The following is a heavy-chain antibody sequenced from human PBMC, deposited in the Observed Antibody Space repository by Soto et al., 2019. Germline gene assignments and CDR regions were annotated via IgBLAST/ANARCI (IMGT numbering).Heavy chain of an antibody. CDR3: ATDKVAFDM. CDR2: INTKTGGT. V-gene: IGHV1-2*02. CDR1: GYIFTGYY. Sequence: GASVKVSCKASGYIFTGYYRQWVRQAPGQGLEWMGWINTKTGGTKYAQKFQGRVTMTRDTSINTAYMEVSRLRSDDKAVYYCATDKVAFDMWGQGTRVTVPS. J-gene: IGHJ3*02. D-gene: IGHD3-9*01.